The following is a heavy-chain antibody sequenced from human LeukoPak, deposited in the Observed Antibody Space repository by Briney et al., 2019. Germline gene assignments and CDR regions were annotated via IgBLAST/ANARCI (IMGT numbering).Heavy chain of an antibody. CDR1: GFTFSSYW. CDR3: AREVGVITTNWFDP. J-gene: IGHJ5*02. V-gene: IGHV3-7*01. CDR2: IKQDGSEK. D-gene: IGHD3-9*01. Sequence: GGSLRLSCAASGFTFSSYWMSWVRQAPGKGLEWVANIKQDGSEKYYVDSVKGRFTISRDNAKNSLYLQMNSLRAEDTAVYYCAREVGVITTNWFDPWGQGTLVTVSS.